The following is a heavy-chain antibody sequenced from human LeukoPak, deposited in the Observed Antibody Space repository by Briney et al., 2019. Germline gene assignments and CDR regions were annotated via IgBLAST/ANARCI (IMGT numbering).Heavy chain of an antibody. Sequence: GGSLRLSCTASGFTFGDYAMSWFRQAPGKGLEWVGFIRSKAYGGTTEYAASVKGRFTISRDDSKSIAYLQMNSLKTEDTAVYYCTRTTYYYDSSGYRFDYWGQGTLVTVSS. CDR1: GFTFGDYA. J-gene: IGHJ4*02. CDR2: IRSKAYGGTT. CDR3: TRTTYYYDSSGYRFDY. D-gene: IGHD3-22*01. V-gene: IGHV3-49*03.